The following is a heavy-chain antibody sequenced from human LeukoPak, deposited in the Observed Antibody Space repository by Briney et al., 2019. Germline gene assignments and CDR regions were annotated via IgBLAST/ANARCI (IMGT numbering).Heavy chain of an antibody. Sequence: GGSLRLSCAASGFTFSSYAMSWVRQAPGKGLEWVSAISGSGGSTYYADSVKGRFTISRDNSKNTLYLQMNSLRAEDTAVYYCASTLKITMVREFQFDYWGQGTLVTVSS. CDR2: ISGSGGST. CDR1: GFTFSSYA. J-gene: IGHJ4*02. D-gene: IGHD3-10*01. V-gene: IGHV3-23*01. CDR3: ASTLKITMVREFQFDY.